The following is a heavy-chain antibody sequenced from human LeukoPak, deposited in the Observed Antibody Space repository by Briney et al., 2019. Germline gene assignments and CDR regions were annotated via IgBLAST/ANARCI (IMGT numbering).Heavy chain of an antibody. J-gene: IGHJ6*04. D-gene: IGHD3-10*02. V-gene: IGHV3-20*04. Sequence: GGSLRLSCAASGFTFDSYGMSWVRQAPGKGLEWVSGINWNGDDTTYADSVKGRFTISRDNAKNSLYLQMNSLRAEDTAVYYCAELGITMIGGVWGKGTRVTISS. CDR1: GFTFDSYG. CDR3: AELGITMIGGV. CDR2: INWNGDDT.